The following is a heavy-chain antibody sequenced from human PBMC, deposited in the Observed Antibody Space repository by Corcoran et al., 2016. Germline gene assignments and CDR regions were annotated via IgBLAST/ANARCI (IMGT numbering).Heavy chain of an antibody. CDR2: INHSGST. CDR3: ARGGFSSWYGGAAFDI. V-gene: IGHV4-34*01. J-gene: IGHJ3*02. D-gene: IGHD6-13*01. Sequence: QVQLQQWGAGLLKPSETLSLTCAVYGGSFSGYYWSWIRQPPGKGLEWIGEINHSGSTNYNPSLKSRVTISVDTSKNQFSLKLRSVTAADTAVYYCARGGFSSWYGGAAFDIWGQGTMVTVSS. CDR1: GGSFSGYY.